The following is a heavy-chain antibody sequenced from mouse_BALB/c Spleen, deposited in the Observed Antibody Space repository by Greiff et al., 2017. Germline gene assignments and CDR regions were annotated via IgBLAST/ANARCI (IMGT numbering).Heavy chain of an antibody. CDR1: GYTFTDYA. J-gene: IGHJ3*01. Sequence: VQLQQSGAELVRPGVSVKISCKGSGYTFTDYAMHWAKQSHAKSLEWIGVISTYYGDASYNQKFKGKATMTVDKSSSTAYMELARLTSEDSAIYYCARPGYGNYSAWFAYWGQGTLVTVSA. CDR3: ARPGYGNYSAWFAY. D-gene: IGHD2-1*01. CDR2: ISTYYGDA. V-gene: IGHV1S137*01.